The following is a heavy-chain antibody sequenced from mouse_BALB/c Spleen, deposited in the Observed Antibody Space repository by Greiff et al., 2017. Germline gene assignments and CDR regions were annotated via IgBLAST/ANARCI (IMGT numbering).Heavy chain of an antibody. V-gene: IGHV5-6*01. D-gene: IGHD3-2*01. J-gene: IGHJ2*01. CDR1: GFTFSSYG. CDR2: ISSGGSYT. CDR3: ARHGDSSGYLDY. Sequence: DVQLVESGGDLVKPGGSLKLSCAASGFTFSSYGMSWVRQTPDKRLEWVATISSGGSYTYYPDSVKGRFTISRDNAKNTLYLQMSSLKSEDTAMYYCARHGDSSGYLDYWGQGTTLTVSS.